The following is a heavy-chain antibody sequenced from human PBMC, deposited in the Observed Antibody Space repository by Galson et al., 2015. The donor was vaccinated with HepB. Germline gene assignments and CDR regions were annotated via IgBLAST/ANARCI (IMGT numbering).Heavy chain of an antibody. Sequence: SLRLSCAASGFTVSSNYMSWVRQAPGKGLEWVSVIYSGGSTYYADSVKGRFTISRDNSKNTLYLQMNSLRAEDTAVYYCARGYYYDSSGFLYAFDIWGQGTMVTVSS. J-gene: IGHJ3*02. D-gene: IGHD3-22*01. V-gene: IGHV3-53*01. CDR1: GFTVSSNY. CDR3: ARGYYYDSSGFLYAFDI. CDR2: IYSGGST.